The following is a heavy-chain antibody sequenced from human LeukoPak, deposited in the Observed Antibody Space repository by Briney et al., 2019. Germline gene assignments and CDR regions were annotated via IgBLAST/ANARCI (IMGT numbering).Heavy chain of an antibody. CDR3: ARTAVATRELDY. J-gene: IGHJ4*02. CDR2: ISYDGSNK. CDR1: GFTFSNYA. Sequence: GGSLRLSCAASGFTFSNYAMHWVRQAPGKGLEWVAVISYDGSNKYYADSVKGRFTISRDNSKNTLYLQMNSLRAEDTAVYYCARTAVATRELDYWGQGTLVTVSS. D-gene: IGHD5-24*01. V-gene: IGHV3-30-3*01.